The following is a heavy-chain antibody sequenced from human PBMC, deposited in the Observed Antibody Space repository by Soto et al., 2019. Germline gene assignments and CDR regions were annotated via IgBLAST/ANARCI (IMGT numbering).Heavy chain of an antibody. V-gene: IGHV1-69*13. J-gene: IGHJ4*02. Sequence: SVKVCCKACGGAFSSHAFNWVRQAPGQGLEWMGGIIPLSGRINYAQKFQHRITITADESTTAAYMDLTKLRSDDTAIYYCAREKHYDNSGYFRTYLDSWGQGTMVTVSS. CDR2: IIPLSGRI. CDR3: AREKHYDNSGYFRTYLDS. CDR1: GGAFSSHA. D-gene: IGHD3-22*01.